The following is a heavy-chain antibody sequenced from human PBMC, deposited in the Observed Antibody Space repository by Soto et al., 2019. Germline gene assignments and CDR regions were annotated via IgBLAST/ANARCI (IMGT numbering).Heavy chain of an antibody. CDR3: APLSVSLSGPYGIHV. D-gene: IGHD2-15*01. J-gene: IGHJ6*02. V-gene: IGHV4-39*01. Sequence: LSLICRVSCYSGTSSDYYWAWIRQPPGKGLEWIGSMFYSGLTYYNPSLKSRVTLSVDTSKNQFSVRLNSVTAADTAVYYCAPLSVSLSGPYGIHVWGQGTTVTVSS. CDR1: CYSGTSSDYY. CDR2: MFYSGLT.